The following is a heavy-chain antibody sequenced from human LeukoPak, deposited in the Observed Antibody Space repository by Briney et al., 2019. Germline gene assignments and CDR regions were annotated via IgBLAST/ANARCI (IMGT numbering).Heavy chain of an antibody. CDR1: GGSISSYY. J-gene: IGHJ4*02. D-gene: IGHD6-19*01. CDR2: IYYSGST. CDR3: ARGVDSGTSDY. Sequence: PSETLSLTCTVSGGSISSYYWSWIRQPPGKGLEWIGYIYYSGSTNYNPSLKSRVTISVDTSKNQFSLKLSSVTAADTAVYYCARGVDSGTSDYWGQGTLVTVSS. V-gene: IGHV4-59*01.